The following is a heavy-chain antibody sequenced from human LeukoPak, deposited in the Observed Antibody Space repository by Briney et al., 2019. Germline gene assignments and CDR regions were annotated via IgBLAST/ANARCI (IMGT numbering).Heavy chain of an antibody. V-gene: IGHV6-1*01. CDR1: GDSFSSNSIA. Sequence: SQTLSLTCAISGDSFSSNSIAWNWIRQSPSRGLEWLGRTYYRSKWYNDYAISVKSRITINPDTSKNQPSLQLNSVSPEDTAVYYCARDSRVSNSLPLDNWGQGTLVTVSS. CDR2: TYYRSKWYN. D-gene: IGHD4-11*01. J-gene: IGHJ4*02. CDR3: ARDSRVSNSLPLDN.